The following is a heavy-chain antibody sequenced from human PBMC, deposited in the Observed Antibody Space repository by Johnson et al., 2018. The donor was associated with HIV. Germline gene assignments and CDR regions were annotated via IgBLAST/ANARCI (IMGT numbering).Heavy chain of an antibody. V-gene: IGHV3-33*06. J-gene: IGHJ3*02. D-gene: IGHD1-26*01. CDR1: GFTFSTYG. CDR2: MWYDGSNK. CDR3: AKFVGAGSYDAFDI. Sequence: QVQLVESGGGVVQPGRSLRLSCAASGFTFSTYGMHWVRQAPGKGLEWVAVMWYDGSNKYYADSVKGRFTISRDNSKNTLYLQMNSLRAEDTAVYYCAKFVGAGSYDAFDIWGQGTMVTVS.